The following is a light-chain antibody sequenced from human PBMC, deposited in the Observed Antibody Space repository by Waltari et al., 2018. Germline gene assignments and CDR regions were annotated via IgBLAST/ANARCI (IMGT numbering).Light chain of an antibody. CDR3: QAWDSSYWV. CDR2: QDS. V-gene: IGLV3-1*01. J-gene: IGLJ3*02. CDR1: KLGDNY. Sequence: SYDLTQPPSVSVSPGQTASITCSGDKLGDNYACWYQQKPGQSPVLVIYQDSKRPSGIPERFSGSNSGNTATLTISGTQAMDEADYYCQAWDSSYWVFGGGTKLTVL.